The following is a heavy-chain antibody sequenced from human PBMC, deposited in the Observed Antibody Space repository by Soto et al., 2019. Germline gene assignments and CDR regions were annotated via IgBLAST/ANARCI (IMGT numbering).Heavy chain of an antibody. D-gene: IGHD2-21*02. J-gene: IGHJ6*02. Sequence: QVQLVQSGAEVKEPGSSVKVSCKAFGGTFSSYAICWVRQAPGQGLEWMGGIIPMFDSTNYAQKFQGRVTITADESTSTAFMELSSLRSEDTAVYYCAIRVVVTSVRDIAYYYYGLDVWGQGTTVTVSS. CDR2: IIPMFDST. CDR1: GGTFSSYA. CDR3: AIRVVVTSVRDIAYYYYGLDV. V-gene: IGHV1-69*01.